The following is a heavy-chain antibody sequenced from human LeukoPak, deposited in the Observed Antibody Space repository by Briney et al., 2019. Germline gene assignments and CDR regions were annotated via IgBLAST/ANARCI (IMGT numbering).Heavy chain of an antibody. CDR2: IWYDGSNK. Sequence: PGRSLRLSCAASGFTFSSHGMHWVRQSPGKGLEWVAVIWYDGSNKYYADSVRGRFTIFRDNSKSTVYLQMDSLRAEDTAVYYCVRWGTGKILDYWGQGTLVTVSS. D-gene: IGHD3-16*01. J-gene: IGHJ4*02. CDR3: VRWGTGKILDY. CDR1: GFTFSSHG. V-gene: IGHV3-33*01.